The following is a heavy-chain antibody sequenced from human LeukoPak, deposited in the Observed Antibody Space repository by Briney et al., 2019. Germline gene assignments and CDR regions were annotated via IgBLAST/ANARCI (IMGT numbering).Heavy chain of an antibody. D-gene: IGHD4-17*01. CDR1: GGSFSGYY. V-gene: IGHV4-34*01. Sequence: PSETLSLTCAGYGGSFSGYYWSWIRQPPGKGLEWIGEINHSGSTNYNPSLKSRVTISVDTSKNQFSLKLSSVTAADTAVYYCARGNIYGDYLYWGQVTLVTVSS. CDR2: INHSGST. CDR3: ARGNIYGDYLY. J-gene: IGHJ4*02.